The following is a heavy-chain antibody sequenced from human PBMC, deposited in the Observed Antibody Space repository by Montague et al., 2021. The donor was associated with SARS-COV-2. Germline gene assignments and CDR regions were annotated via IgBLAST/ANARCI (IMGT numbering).Heavy chain of an antibody. Sequence: SLRLSCAPSGFTFSFYAMHWVRQAPGKVLEWVSLISSDDGSNKXXXDXXXGRXTISRDTSKYTLYLEMNSPRPEDTAVYFCARDPRSGSCFYYYGMDVWGQGTTVTVSS. CDR1: GFTFSFYA. CDR3: ARDPRSGSCFYYYGMDV. J-gene: IGHJ6*02. CDR2: ISSDDGSNK. V-gene: IGHV3-30*04. D-gene: IGHD3-3*01.